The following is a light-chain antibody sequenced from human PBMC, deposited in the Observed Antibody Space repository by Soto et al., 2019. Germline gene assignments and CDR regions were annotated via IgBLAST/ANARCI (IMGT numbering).Light chain of an antibody. V-gene: IGKV1D-12*01. CDR3: QQANSFPLA. Sequence: DIQMAQSPSSVSASVGDRVTITCRASQDINSWLVWYQQKPGKAPKLLIHTASTLLSGVPSRFSGSGSGTEFTLTISSLQPEDFATYYCQQANSFPLAFGGGTKVEIK. J-gene: IGKJ4*01. CDR1: QDINSW. CDR2: TAS.